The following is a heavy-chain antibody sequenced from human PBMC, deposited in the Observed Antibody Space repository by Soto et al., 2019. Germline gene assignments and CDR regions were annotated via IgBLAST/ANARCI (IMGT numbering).Heavy chain of an antibody. CDR3: AYRQEYRGSWDSGWFDP. V-gene: IGHV2-5*02. J-gene: IGHJ5*02. D-gene: IGHD6-6*01. CDR1: GFSLSTSGVG. CDR2: IYWDDDK. Sequence: QITLKESGPTVVEPTQTLTLTCAFSGFSLSTSGVGVGWIRQPPGKALEWLAFIYWDDDKRYSPSLKTRLTIIKDTSINQVVLIMTTMDPVDTATYYCAYRQEYRGSWDSGWFDPWGQGTLVTVSS.